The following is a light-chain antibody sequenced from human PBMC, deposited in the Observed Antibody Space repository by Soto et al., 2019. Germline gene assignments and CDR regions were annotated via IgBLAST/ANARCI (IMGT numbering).Light chain of an antibody. Sequence: EIVLTQSPGTLSLSPGERVTLSCRASQSVSSKFFAWYQQKPGQAPRLLIYGASSRATGIPDRFSGSGSGTEFTLTINRLEPEDFAVYYCQQYARSARLTFGPGTNVDI. CDR1: QSVSSKF. J-gene: IGKJ3*01. CDR3: QQYARSARLT. V-gene: IGKV3-20*01. CDR2: GAS.